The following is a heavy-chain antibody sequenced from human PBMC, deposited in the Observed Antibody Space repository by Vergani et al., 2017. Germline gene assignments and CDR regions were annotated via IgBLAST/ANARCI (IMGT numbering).Heavy chain of an antibody. D-gene: IGHD6-6*01. V-gene: IGHV4-4*07. CDR2: IYTSEST. CDR1: GGSISPYY. CDR3: AREYSSSVGFLAY. J-gene: IGHJ4*02. Sequence: QVQLQESGPGLVKPSETLSLTCLVSGGSISPYYWSWIRQPAGKGLEWIGRIYTSESTNSNPSHKSRVTMSVDTSKNQFSLKLSSVTAADTAVYYCAREYSSSVGFLAYWGQGTLVTVSP.